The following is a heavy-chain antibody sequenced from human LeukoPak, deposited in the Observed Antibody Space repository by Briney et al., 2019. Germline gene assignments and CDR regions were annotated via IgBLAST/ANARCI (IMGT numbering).Heavy chain of an antibody. J-gene: IGHJ4*02. CDR2: TYYMSNWYN. Sequence: SQTLSLTCAISGDSVSSNRAAWNWIRQSPSRGLEWLGRTYYMSNWYNDYALSVQSRITINPDTSKNQFSLRLNSVTPEDTNVYYCARESRSDWYLYYFDYWGQGALVTVSS. D-gene: IGHD6-19*01. CDR3: ARESRSDWYLYYFDY. CDR1: GDSVSSNRAA. V-gene: IGHV6-1*01.